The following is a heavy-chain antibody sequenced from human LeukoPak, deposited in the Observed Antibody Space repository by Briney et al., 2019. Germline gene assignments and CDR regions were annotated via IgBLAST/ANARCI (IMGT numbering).Heavy chain of an antibody. J-gene: IGHJ4*02. Sequence: PGGSLRLSCAASGFTFSSYAMSWVRQAPGKGLEWVSAISGSGGSTYYADSVKGRFTISRDNSKNTLYLQMNSLRTEDTALYYCAKDRGYYYDSSAYGSYFDYWGQGTLVTVSS. V-gene: IGHV3-23*01. CDR2: ISGSGGST. CDR1: GFTFSSYA. CDR3: AKDRGYYYDSSAYGSYFDY. D-gene: IGHD3-22*01.